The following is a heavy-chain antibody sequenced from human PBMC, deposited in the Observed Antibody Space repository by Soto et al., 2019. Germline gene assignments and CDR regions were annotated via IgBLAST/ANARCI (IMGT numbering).Heavy chain of an antibody. CDR3: ARVEELAGHYNSHGLDV. CDR1: GGTFSNYA. CDR2: IVPIFGTT. D-gene: IGHD3-9*01. J-gene: IGHJ6*04. V-gene: IGHV1-69*12. Sequence: QVQLVQSGAEVKKPGSSVKVSCKVSGGTFSNYAIDWVRLAPGHGLEWMGGIVPIFGTTYYTQKFQGRATIIADDSTTTAYLEMSSLSTQHTSIYYCARVEELAGHYNSHGLDVWGKGNADTVSS.